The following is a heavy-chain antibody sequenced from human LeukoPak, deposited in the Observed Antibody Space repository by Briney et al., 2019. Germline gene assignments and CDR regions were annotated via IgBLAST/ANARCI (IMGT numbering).Heavy chain of an antibody. CDR2: IDNSGST. Sequence: SETLSLTCTVSGGSISSTGYYWTWIRQPAGKRLEWNGHIDNSGSTNCNPSLKSRVTISVDTSKNQFSLKLSSVTAADTAVYYCARRKYQISIFCTRGKCYPGAFDIWGRGTMATVSS. CDR3: ARRKYQISIFCTRGKCYPGAFDI. J-gene: IGHJ3*02. D-gene: IGHD2-8*02. V-gene: IGHV4-61*09. CDR1: GGSISSTGYY.